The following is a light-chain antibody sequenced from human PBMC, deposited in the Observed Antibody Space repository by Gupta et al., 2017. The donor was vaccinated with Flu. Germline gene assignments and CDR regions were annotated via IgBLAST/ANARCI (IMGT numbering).Light chain of an antibody. CDR1: QDISNY. CDR3: QQYDNLLFPPQYS. CDR2: DAS. V-gene: IGKV1-33*01. J-gene: IGKJ2*03. Sequence: DIQMTQSPSSLSASVGDRVTITCQASQDISNYLNWYQQKPGKAPKLLIYDASNLETGVPSRFSGSGSGTDFTFTISSLQPEDIATYYCQQYDNLLFPPQYSFGQGTKLEIK.